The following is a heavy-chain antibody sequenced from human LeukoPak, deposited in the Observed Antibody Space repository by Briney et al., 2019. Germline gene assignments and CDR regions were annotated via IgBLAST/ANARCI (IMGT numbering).Heavy chain of an antibody. V-gene: IGHV4-34*01. J-gene: IGHJ4*02. Sequence: PSETLSLTCAVYGGSFSGYYWSWLRHPPGKGLEWIGEINHSGSTNYNPSLKSRVTISVDTSKNQFSLKLSSVTAADTAVYYCARSGYSHRSYYYGSGSPYYFDYWGQGTLVTVSS. CDR2: INHSGST. D-gene: IGHD3-10*01. CDR3: ARSGYSHRSYYYGSGSPYYFDY. CDR1: GGSFSGYY.